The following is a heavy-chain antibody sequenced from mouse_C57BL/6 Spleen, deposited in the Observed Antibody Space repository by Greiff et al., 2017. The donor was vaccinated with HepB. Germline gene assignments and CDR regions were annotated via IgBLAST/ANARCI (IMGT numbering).Heavy chain of an antibody. V-gene: IGHV5-4*01. J-gene: IGHJ2*01. CDR1: GFTFSSYA. CDR2: ISDGGSYT. D-gene: IGHD1-1*01. Sequence: EVQRVESGGGLVKPGGSLKLSCAASGFTFSSYAMSWVRQNPEKRLEWFATISDGGSYTYYPDNVKGRFTITRDNAKNNLYLQMSHLKSEDTAMYYCARSLLLRYYFDYWGQGTTLTVSS. CDR3: ARSLLLRYYFDY.